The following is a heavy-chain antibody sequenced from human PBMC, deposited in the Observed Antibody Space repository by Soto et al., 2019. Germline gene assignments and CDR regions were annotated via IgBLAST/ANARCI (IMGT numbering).Heavy chain of an antibody. CDR3: ARAGPPGGGSGSYAFDY. Sequence: ASVKVSCKASGGTFSSYAISWVQQAPGQGLEWMGGIIPIFGTANYAQKFQGRVTITADESTSTAYMELSSLRSEDTAVYYCARAGPPGGGSGSYAFDYWGQGTLVTVSS. CDR2: IIPIFGTA. J-gene: IGHJ4*02. D-gene: IGHD3-10*01. V-gene: IGHV1-69*01. CDR1: GGTFSSYA.